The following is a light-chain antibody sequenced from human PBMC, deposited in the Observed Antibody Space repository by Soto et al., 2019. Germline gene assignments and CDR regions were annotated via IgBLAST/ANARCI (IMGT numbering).Light chain of an antibody. CDR3: QHYNSYSEA. V-gene: IGKV1-5*03. CDR1: QTISSW. CDR2: KAS. J-gene: IGKJ1*01. Sequence: DIQMTQSPSTLSGSVGDRVTITCRASQTISSWLAWYPQKPGKAPKLLIYKASTLKSGVPSRFSGSGSVTEFALTISSLQPDDFATDYCQHYNSYSEAFGQGTKVELK.